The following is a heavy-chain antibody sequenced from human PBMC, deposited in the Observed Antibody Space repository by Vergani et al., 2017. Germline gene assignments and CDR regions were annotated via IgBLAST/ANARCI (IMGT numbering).Heavy chain of an antibody. V-gene: IGHV6-1*01. CDR2: TYYRSKWYN. J-gene: IGHJ6*02. D-gene: IGHD3-22*01. CDR1: GDSVSSNSDA. CDR3: ASGSYYYESSGYSRLEGFDV. Sequence: QVQLQQSGPGLVKPSQTLSLTCALSGDSVSSNSDAWYWIRQSPSRGLEWLGRTYYRSKWYNDYAVSVKSRITINPDTSKNQFSLQLNSVTPEDTAVYYCASGSYYYESSGYSRLEGFDVWGQGTMVTVSS.